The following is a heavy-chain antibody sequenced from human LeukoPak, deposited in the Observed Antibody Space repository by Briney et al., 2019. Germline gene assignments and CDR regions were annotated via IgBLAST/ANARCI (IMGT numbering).Heavy chain of an antibody. CDR2: ITSSSSSM. CDR3: ARDLAWGGY. Sequence: GGSLRLSCEASGFIFSRHSMHWVRQAPGKGLEWVSSITSSSSSMYSADSVKGRLTISRDNAKNSLYLQMNSLRAEDTAVYYCARDLAWGGYWGQGTLVTISS. CDR1: GFIFSRHS. J-gene: IGHJ4*02. V-gene: IGHV3-21*01. D-gene: IGHD7-27*01.